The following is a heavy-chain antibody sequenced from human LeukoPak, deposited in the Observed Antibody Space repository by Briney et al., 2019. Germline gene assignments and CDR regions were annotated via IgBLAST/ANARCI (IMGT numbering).Heavy chain of an antibody. Sequence: PGGSLRLSCAASGFTFSSYAMRWVRQAPGKGLEWVSAISGSGGTTYYADSVKGRFTISRDNSKNTLYLQMNSLRAEDTAVYYCAKAIGTMVRGANDYWGQGTLVTVSS. CDR2: ISGSGGTT. J-gene: IGHJ4*02. CDR3: AKAIGTMVRGANDY. D-gene: IGHD3-10*01. CDR1: GFTFSSYA. V-gene: IGHV3-23*01.